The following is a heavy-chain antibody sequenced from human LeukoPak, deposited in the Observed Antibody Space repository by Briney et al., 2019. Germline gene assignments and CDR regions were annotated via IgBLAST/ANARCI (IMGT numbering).Heavy chain of an antibody. CDR2: IYYSGGT. CDR3: ARTQQLGGGSNFGY. CDR1: GGSISSSSYY. Sequence: SETLSLTCTVSGGSISSSSYYWGWIRQPPGKGLEWIGSIYYSGGTYYNPSLKSRVTISVDTSKNQFSLKLSSVTAADTAVYYCARTQQLGGGSNFGYWGQGTLVTVSS. D-gene: IGHD6-13*01. V-gene: IGHV4-39*07. J-gene: IGHJ4*02.